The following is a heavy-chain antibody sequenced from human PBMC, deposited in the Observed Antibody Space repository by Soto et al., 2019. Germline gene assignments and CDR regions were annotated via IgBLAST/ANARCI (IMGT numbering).Heavy chain of an antibody. CDR1: GYTFTSYA. V-gene: IGHV1-3*01. Sequence: GASVKVSCKASGYTFTSYAMHWVRQAPGQRLEWMGWINAGNGNTKYSQKFQGRVTITRDTSASTAYMELSSLRSEDTAVYYCARDLRQLVGFGYWGQGTLVTVSS. J-gene: IGHJ4*02. D-gene: IGHD6-13*01. CDR2: INAGNGNT. CDR3: ARDLRQLVGFGY.